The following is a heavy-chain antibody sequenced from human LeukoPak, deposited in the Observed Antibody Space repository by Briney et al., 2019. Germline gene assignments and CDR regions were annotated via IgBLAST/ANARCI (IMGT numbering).Heavy chain of an antibody. V-gene: IGHV3-30-3*01. D-gene: IGHD5-18*01. Sequence: GRSLRLSCAASGFTFSSYAMHWVRQAPGKGLEWVAVISYDGSNKYYADSVKGRFTISRDNSKNTLYLQMNSLRAENTAVYYCARAGYSYTGMDWYFDLWGRGTLVTVSS. CDR3: ARAGYSYTGMDWYFDL. J-gene: IGHJ2*01. CDR1: GFTFSSYA. CDR2: ISYDGSNK.